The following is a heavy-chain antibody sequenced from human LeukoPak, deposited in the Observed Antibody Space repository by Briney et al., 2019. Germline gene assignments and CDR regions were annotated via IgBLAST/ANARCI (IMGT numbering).Heavy chain of an antibody. CDR1: GGTFSSYA. CDR2: IIPIFGTA. CDR3: ARNYYDSSGYYPSNYYYYYMDV. V-gene: IGHV1-69*05. J-gene: IGHJ6*03. D-gene: IGHD3-22*01. Sequence: SVKVSCKASGGTFSSYAISWVRQAPGQGLEWMGGIIPIFGTANYAQKFQGRVTITTDESTSTAYMELSSLRSEDTAVYYCARNYYDSSGYYPSNYYYYYMDVWGKGTTVTVS.